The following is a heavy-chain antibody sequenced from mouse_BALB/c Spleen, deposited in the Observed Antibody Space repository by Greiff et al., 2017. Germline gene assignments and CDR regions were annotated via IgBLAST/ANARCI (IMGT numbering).Heavy chain of an antibody. D-gene: IGHD3-3*01. CDR3: ARLRDEWYFDV. CDR2: ISYSGST. CDR1: GDSITSGY. V-gene: IGHV3-8*02. Sequence: EVQLMESGPSLVKPSQTLSLTCSVTGDSITSGYWNWIRKFPGNKLEYMGYISYSGSTYDNPSIKSRISIIRDTSKNQYYLLLNSVTTEDTATYSSARLRDEWYFDVWGAGTTVTVSS. J-gene: IGHJ1*01.